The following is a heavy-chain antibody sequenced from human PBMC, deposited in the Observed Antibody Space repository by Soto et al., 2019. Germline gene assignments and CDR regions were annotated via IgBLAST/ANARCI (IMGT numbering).Heavy chain of an antibody. CDR3: AKDSGYNYGYFRWFDP. J-gene: IGHJ5*02. CDR1: GGSISSYY. CDR2: IFYSGST. V-gene: IGHV4-59*01. Sequence: SETLSLTCTVSGGSISSYYWTWIRQPPGRGLEWIGHIFYSGSTNYNPALKSRVTISVDTSKSQFSLKLSSVTAADTAVYYCAKDSGYNYGYFRWFDPWGQGTLVTVSS. D-gene: IGHD5-18*01.